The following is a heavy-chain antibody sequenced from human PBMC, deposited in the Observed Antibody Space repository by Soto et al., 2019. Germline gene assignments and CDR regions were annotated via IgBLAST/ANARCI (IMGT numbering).Heavy chain of an antibody. CDR1: GFTFSSYS. J-gene: IGHJ4*02. CDR3: ARGPGSSWSRLFDY. D-gene: IGHD6-13*01. V-gene: IGHV3-21*01. CDR2: ISSSSSYI. Sequence: PGGSLRLSCAASGFTFSSYSMNWVRQAPGKGLEWVSSISSSSSYIYYADSVKGRFTISRDNAKNSLYLQMNSLRAEDTAVYYCARGPGSSWSRLFDYWGQGTLVTVSS.